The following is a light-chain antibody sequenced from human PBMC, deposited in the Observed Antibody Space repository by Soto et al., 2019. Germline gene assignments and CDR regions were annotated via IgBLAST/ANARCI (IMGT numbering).Light chain of an antibody. CDR3: QSYDSRISGYG. CDR1: NSNLGAGYD. V-gene: IGLV1-40*01. J-gene: IGLJ1*01. Sequence: SVRSLPPSGCGASGQRVTISCTGSNSNLGAGYDVHWYQQLPGTSPKLLIYGKSNRPSGVPDRFSGSNPGTSASLAITGLQAEDEADYYCQSYDSRISGYGCGTGSKVTVL. CDR2: GKS.